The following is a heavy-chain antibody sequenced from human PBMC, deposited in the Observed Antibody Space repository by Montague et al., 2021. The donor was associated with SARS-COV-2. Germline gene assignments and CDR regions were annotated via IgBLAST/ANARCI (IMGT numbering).Heavy chain of an antibody. V-gene: IGHV4-34*01. CDR3: ARGQVTIFGVLIMLPAAGAVDV. J-gene: IGHJ3*01. D-gene: IGHD3-3*01. CDR2: INDRGST. Sequence: SETLSLTCAVYGGSFSGYYWTWIRQPPGKVLEWVGEINDRGSTNYNPSFESRLTMSVDTSKNQFSLRLKSVSAADTAVYYCARGQVTIFGVLIMLPAAGAVDVWGQGTTVTVSS. CDR1: GGSFSGYY.